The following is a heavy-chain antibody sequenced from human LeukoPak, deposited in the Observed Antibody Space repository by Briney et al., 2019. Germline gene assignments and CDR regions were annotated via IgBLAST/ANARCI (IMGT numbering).Heavy chain of an antibody. D-gene: IGHD1-26*01. CDR3: ASLPTSYGVCY. CDR1: GYXFTGYY. Sequence: ASVKVSCKASGYXFTGYYIHWVRQAPGQGHEWMGWINPNSGGTNYAQKFQGRVTMTRDTSISTAYMELSRLRSDDTAVYYCASLPTSYGVCYWGQGTLVTVSS. J-gene: IGHJ4*02. V-gene: IGHV1-2*02. CDR2: INPNSGGT.